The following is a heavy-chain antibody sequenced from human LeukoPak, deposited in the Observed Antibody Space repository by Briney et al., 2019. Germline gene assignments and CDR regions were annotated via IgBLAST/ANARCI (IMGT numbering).Heavy chain of an antibody. D-gene: IGHD3-16*01. CDR2: IYYSGST. Sequence: SQTLSLTCTVSGGSISSGGYSWSWIRQHPGKGLEWIGYIYYSGSTYYNPSLESRVTISVDTSKNQFSLKLSSVTAADTAVYYCARGRGFDYWGQGTLVTVSS. CDR1: GGSISSGGYS. J-gene: IGHJ4*02. V-gene: IGHV4-31*03. CDR3: ARGRGFDY.